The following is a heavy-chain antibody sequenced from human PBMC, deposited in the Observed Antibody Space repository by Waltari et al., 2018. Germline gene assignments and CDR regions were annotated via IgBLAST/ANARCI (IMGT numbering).Heavy chain of an antibody. V-gene: IGHV4-39*07. CDR3: AREGDSSGPFDY. Sequence: QLQLQESGPGLVKPSETLSLTCTVSGGSISSSSYYWGWIRQPPGKGLEWIVSSYYSGSTYYNPSLKSRVTISVDTSKNQFSLKLSSVTAADTAVYYCAREGDSSGPFDYWGQGTLVTVSS. D-gene: IGHD3-22*01. CDR1: GGSISSSSYY. J-gene: IGHJ4*02. CDR2: SYYSGST.